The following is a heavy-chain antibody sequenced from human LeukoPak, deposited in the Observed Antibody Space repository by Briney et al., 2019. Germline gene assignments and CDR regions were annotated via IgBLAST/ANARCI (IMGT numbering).Heavy chain of an antibody. Sequence: GRSLRLSCEASGFTFDDYGMHWVRQAPGKGLQWVSTISWNSASVGYVDSVKGRFTISRDNAKKTLYLQMNSLRPEDTALYYCAKDYGYSSSWYDYWGQGTLVTVSS. CDR2: ISWNSASV. D-gene: IGHD6-13*01. CDR1: GFTFDDYG. CDR3: AKDYGYSSSWYDY. V-gene: IGHV3-9*01. J-gene: IGHJ4*02.